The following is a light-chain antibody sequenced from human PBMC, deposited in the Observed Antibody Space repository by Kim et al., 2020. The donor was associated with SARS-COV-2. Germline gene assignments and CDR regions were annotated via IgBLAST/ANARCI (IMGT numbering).Light chain of an antibody. V-gene: IGLV2-11*03. CDR2: DVI. Sequence: GQSVTISCTGTSRDVGGYNYVSWYQQHPGKAPRLMMFDVIKRPSGVPDRFSGSKSGNTASLTISGLQVEDEADYYCCSYAGTHTVVFGGGTQLTVL. J-gene: IGLJ2*01. CDR3: CSYAGTHTVV. CDR1: SRDVGGYNY.